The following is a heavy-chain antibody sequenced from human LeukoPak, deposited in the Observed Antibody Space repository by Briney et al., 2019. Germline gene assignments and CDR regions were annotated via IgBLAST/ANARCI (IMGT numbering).Heavy chain of an antibody. CDR1: GGTFSSYA. D-gene: IGHD2-2*01. CDR2: IIPILGIA. CDR3: ARGYCSSTSCSTPAYWYFDL. Sequence: GSSVKVSCKASGGTFSSYAISWVRQAPGQGLEWMGRIIPILGIANYAQKFQGRVTITADESTSTAYMELSSLRSEDTAVYYCARGYCSSTSCSTPAYWYFDLWGRGTLVTVSS. V-gene: IGHV1-69*04. J-gene: IGHJ2*01.